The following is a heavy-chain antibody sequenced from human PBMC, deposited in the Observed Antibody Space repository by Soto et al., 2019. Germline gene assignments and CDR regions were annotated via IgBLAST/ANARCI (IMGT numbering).Heavy chain of an antibody. Sequence: EVQLVESGGGYVQPGGSLRLSCAASGFTFSHHWMHWVRQAPGKGLVWVSRFNTDGSTTTYADSVKGRFTISRDNAKNSFHLQMNSLRAEDMAIYYWLGTGSNSYWGQGTLVTVSS. CDR2: FNTDGSTT. D-gene: IGHD1-26*01. J-gene: IGHJ4*02. V-gene: IGHV3-74*01. CDR1: GFTFSHHW. CDR3: LGTGSNSY.